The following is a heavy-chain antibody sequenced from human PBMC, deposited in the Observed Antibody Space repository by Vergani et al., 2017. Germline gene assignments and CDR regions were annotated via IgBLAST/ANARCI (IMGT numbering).Heavy chain of an antibody. V-gene: IGHV3-23*04. J-gene: IGHJ2*01. CDR1: GFTFSSYA. Sequence: EVQLVESGGGLVQPGGSLRLSCAASGFTFSSYAMSWVRQAPGKGLEWVSAISGSGGSTYYADSVKGRFTISRDNSKNTLYLQMNSLRAEDTAVYYCARGLYSSTSGLGYFGLWGRGTLVTVSS. CDR3: ARGLYSSTSGLGYFGL. D-gene: IGHD6-6*01. CDR2: ISGSGGST.